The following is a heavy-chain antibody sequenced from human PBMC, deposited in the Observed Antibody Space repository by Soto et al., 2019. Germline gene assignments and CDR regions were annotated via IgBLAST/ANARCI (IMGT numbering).Heavy chain of an antibody. CDR3: ALEENHLANFDH. Sequence: GGSMKLSCAASEVTFNNYWMHWVSQVPGKGLVWVSRINSDASITDYADSVKGRFTISRDNAKNTLYLQMNSLRAGDTAVYYCALEENHLANFDHWGQGTLVTVSS. CDR2: INSDASIT. V-gene: IGHV3-74*01. CDR1: EVTFNNYW. J-gene: IGHJ4*02.